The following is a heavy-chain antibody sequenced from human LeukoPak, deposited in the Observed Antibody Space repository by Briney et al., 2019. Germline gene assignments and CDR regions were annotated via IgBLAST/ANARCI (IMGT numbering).Heavy chain of an antibody. CDR2: IRYDGSNK. CDR1: GFTFSSYG. J-gene: IGHJ4*02. Sequence: GSLRLSCAASGFTFSSYGMHWVRQAPGKGLEWVAFIRYDGSNKYYADSVKGRFTISRDNSKNTLYLQMNSLRAEDTAVYYCAKDWAPGSSGWYFDYWGQGTLVTVSS. CDR3: AKDWAPGSSGWYFDY. D-gene: IGHD6-19*01. V-gene: IGHV3-30*02.